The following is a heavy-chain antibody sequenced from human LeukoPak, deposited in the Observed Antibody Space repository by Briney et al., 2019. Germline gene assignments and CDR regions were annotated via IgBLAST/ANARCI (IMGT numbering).Heavy chain of an antibody. Sequence: NPSETLSLTCTVSGGSISSYYWSWIRQPPGKGLEWIGYIYSSGSTNYNPSLKGRVTISVDTSKNQFSLKLSSVTAADTAVYYCAKSYYYDSRFPFDYWGQGALVTVSS. CDR3: AKSYYYDSRFPFDY. CDR2: IYSSGST. CDR1: GGSISSYY. V-gene: IGHV4-59*01. D-gene: IGHD3-22*01. J-gene: IGHJ4*02.